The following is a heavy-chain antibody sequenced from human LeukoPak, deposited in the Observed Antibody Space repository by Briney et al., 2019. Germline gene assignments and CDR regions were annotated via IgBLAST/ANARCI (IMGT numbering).Heavy chain of an antibody. V-gene: IGHV1-18*01. CDR2: ISAYNGNT. Sequence: GASVKVSCKASGYIFTSYGISWVRQAPGQGLEWMGWISAYNGNTNYAQKLQGRVTMTTDTSTSTAYMELRSLRSDDTAVYYCARAGWNYYDSSGYYYGHYYYYYMDVWGKGTTVTVSS. J-gene: IGHJ6*03. CDR1: GYIFTSYG. D-gene: IGHD3-22*01. CDR3: ARAGWNYYDSSGYYYGHYYYYYMDV.